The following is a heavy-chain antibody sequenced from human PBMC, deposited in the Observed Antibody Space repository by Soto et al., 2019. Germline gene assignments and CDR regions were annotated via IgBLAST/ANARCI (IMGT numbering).Heavy chain of an antibody. CDR3: AKRGPLGFCASTSCYAFGY. J-gene: IGHJ4*02. CDR2: ISGSGANT. D-gene: IGHD2-2*01. CDR1: GFTFAGYA. Sequence: GGSLRLSCTASGFTFAGYAMTWVRQPPGKGLGWVSSISGSGANTYYADSVKGRFTVSRDNSENTLYLKMNSLRVEDTAIYYCAKRGPLGFCASTSCYAFGYWGPGALVTVSS. V-gene: IGHV3-23*01.